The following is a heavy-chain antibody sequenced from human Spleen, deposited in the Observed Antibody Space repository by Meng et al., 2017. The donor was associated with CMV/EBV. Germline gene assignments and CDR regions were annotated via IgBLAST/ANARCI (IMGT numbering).Heavy chain of an antibody. J-gene: IGHJ6*02. Sequence: SGGTFSSYTLNWVRQAPGQGLEWMGRIIPILDTADYAQKFQGRVTFTADKSTGTAYMELSRLRSEDTAVYYCARGGGFGELLDGMDVWGQGTTVTVSS. CDR1: GGTFSSYT. D-gene: IGHD3-10*01. V-gene: IGHV1-69*08. CDR3: ARGGGFGELLDGMDV. CDR2: IIPILDTA.